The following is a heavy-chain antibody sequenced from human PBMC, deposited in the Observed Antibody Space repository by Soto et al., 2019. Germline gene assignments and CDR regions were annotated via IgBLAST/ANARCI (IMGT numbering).Heavy chain of an antibody. J-gene: IGHJ4*02. CDR2: ISNNGDTA. D-gene: IGHD2-21*02. CDR3: AKDKVPVVVTAPFDY. V-gene: IGHV3-23*01. CDR1: GFTFSSYA. Sequence: GGSLRLSCATSGFTFSSYAMVWVRQAAEKGLEWVASISNNGDTAYYADSVKGRFTIPRGNSENTLYLQVNSLRAEDTAVYYCAKDKVPVVVTAPFDYWGQGTLVTVSS.